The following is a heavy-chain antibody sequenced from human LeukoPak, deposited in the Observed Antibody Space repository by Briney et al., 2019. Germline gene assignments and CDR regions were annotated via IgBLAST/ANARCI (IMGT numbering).Heavy chain of an antibody. Sequence: PGGSLRLSCAASGFTFSSYGMHWVRQAPGKGLEWVANINQDGSGKSYVDSVKGRFTISRDNSKNTLYLQMNSLRAEDTAVYYCARGRALYGMDVWGQGTTVTVS. V-gene: IGHV3-7*01. J-gene: IGHJ6*02. CDR2: INQDGSGK. CDR1: GFTFSSYG. CDR3: ARGRALYGMDV.